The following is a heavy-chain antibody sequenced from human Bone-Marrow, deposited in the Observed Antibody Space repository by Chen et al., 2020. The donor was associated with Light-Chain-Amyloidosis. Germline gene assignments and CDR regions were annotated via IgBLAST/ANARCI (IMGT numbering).Heavy chain of an antibody. CDR1: G. V-gene: IGHV3-33*01. CDR3: ATLCGGDCYSGDY. Sequence: GMHWVRQAPGKGLEWVAVIWYDGSKKYYEDSVKGRFTISRDNSKNTLYLQMNSLRAEDTAVYYCATLCGGDCYSGDYWGQGTLVTVSS. J-gene: IGHJ4*02. D-gene: IGHD2-21*02. CDR2: IWYDGSKK.